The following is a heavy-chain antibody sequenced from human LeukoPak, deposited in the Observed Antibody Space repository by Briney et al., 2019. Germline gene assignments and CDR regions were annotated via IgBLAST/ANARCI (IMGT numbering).Heavy chain of an antibody. V-gene: IGHV1-18*01. CDR2: ISAYNGNT. Sequence: GASVKVSCKASGYTFTSYGISWVRQAPGQGLEWMGWISAYNGNTNYAQKLQGRVTMTTDTSTSTAYMELRSLRSDDTAVYYCARDRPEVATIYYYYGMDVWGQGTTVTVSS. CDR1: GYTFTSYG. D-gene: IGHD5-12*01. J-gene: IGHJ6*02. CDR3: ARDRPEVATIYYYYGMDV.